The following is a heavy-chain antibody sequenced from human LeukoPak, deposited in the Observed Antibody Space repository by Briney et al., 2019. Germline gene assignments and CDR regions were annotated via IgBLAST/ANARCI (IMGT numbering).Heavy chain of an antibody. CDR2: ISWNSGPI. J-gene: IGHJ4*02. V-gene: IGHV3-9*01. D-gene: IGHD5-24*01. Sequence: GGSLRLSCAASGFTFDDYAMHWVRQAPGKGLEWVSGISWNSGPIGYADSVLGRFTISRDNAKNSLYLQMNSLRDEDTAVYYCANLGPPGRDHYLESRGQGTLVTVSS. CDR1: GFTFDDYA. CDR3: ANLGPPGRDHYLES.